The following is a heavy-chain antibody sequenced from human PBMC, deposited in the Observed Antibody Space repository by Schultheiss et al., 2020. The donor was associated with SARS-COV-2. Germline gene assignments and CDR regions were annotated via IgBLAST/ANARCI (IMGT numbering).Heavy chain of an antibody. CDR1: GFSVRNAW. V-gene: IGHV3-15*01. D-gene: IGHD1-14*01. J-gene: IGHJ4*02. Sequence: GGSLRLSCDASGFSVRNAWMTWVRQAPGRGLEWVGRIKRKSEGEKTDYSAPVKGRFIISRDESKNTVYLQMNSLKTEDTAIYYCATISLRMEDFYDYWGQGSLVTVSS. CDR2: IKRKSEGEKT. CDR3: ATISLRMEDFYDY.